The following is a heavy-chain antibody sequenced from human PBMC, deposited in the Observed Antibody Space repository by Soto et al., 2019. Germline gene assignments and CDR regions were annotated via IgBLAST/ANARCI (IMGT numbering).Heavy chain of an antibody. CDR1: GGSISSSSYY. V-gene: IGHV4-39*01. CDR3: ARHTYSSGWYPTDSGFDY. J-gene: IGHJ4*02. Sequence: QLQLQESGPGLVKPSETLSLTCTVSGGSISSSSYYWGWIRQPPGKGLEWIGSIYYSGSTYYNPSLKSRVTISVDTSKNQFSLKLSSVTAADTAVYYCARHTYSSGWYPTDSGFDYWGQGTLVTVSS. CDR2: IYYSGST. D-gene: IGHD6-19*01.